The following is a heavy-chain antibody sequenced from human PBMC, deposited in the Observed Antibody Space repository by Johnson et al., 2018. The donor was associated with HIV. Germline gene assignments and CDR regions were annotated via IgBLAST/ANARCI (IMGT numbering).Heavy chain of an antibody. Sequence: QVQLVESGGGVVQPGGSLRLSCAASGFTFSSYGMHWVRQAPGKGLEWVAFIRYAGSNKYYADSVKGRFTSSRDNSTNTLYLQMNSLRAEDTAVYYCARPRRLFEGHDAFDIWGQGTMVTVSS. D-gene: IGHD2-21*01. J-gene: IGHJ3*02. V-gene: IGHV3-30*02. CDR3: ARPRRLFEGHDAFDI. CDR1: GFTFSSYG. CDR2: IRYAGSNK.